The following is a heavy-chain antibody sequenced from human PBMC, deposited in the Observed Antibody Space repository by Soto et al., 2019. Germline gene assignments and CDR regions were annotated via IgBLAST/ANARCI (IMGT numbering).Heavy chain of an antibody. CDR1: GGTFSSYT. V-gene: IGHV1-69*04. D-gene: IGHD5-18*01. J-gene: IGHJ4*02. CDR3: ARDIEVDTAMVTLDY. Sequence: SVKVSCKASGGTFSSYTISWVRQAPGQGLEWMGRIIPILGIANYAQKFQGRVTITADKSTSTAYMELSSLRSEDTAVYYCARDIEVDTAMVTLDYWGQGTLVTVPQ. CDR2: IIPILGIA.